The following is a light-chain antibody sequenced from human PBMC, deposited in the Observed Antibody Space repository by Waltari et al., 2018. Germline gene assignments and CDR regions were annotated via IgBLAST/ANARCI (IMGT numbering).Light chain of an antibody. CDR1: ALPKKY. J-gene: IGLJ2*01. Sequence: SYELTQPPSVSVSPGQTARITCPGDALPKKYAYWYQQKSGQAPVLVIYEDSKRPPGIPGRFAGSSSGTMATLTISGAQVEDEADYYCYSTDSSGNHRGVVFGGGTKLTVL. V-gene: IGLV3-10*01. CDR3: YSTDSSGNHRGVV. CDR2: EDS.